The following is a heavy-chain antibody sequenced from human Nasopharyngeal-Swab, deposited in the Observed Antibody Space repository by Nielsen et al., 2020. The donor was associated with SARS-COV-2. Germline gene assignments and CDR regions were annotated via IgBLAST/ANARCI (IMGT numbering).Heavy chain of an antibody. CDR3: AKDLRGPYFF. D-gene: IGHD2/OR15-2a*01. CDR2: IVGSGDIRGSGGST. V-gene: IGHV3-23*01. Sequence: GGSLRLSCVASGYSFRTYGMSWVLQAPGKGLEWVAAIVGSGDIRGSGGSTYYQDSVKGRFIISRDNSKNTLSLQMNSLRAEDTAVYYCAKDLRGPYFFWGQGTLVTVSS. CDR1: GYSFRTYG. J-gene: IGHJ4*02.